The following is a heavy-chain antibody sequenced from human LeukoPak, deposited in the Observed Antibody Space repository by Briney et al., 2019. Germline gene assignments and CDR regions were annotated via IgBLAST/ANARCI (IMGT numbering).Heavy chain of an antibody. Sequence: SETLSLTCTVSGGSISSGSYYWSWIRQPAGKGLEWIGRIYTSGSTNYNPSLKSRVTISVDTSKNQFSLKLSSVTAADTAVYYCARSGGGYCSSTSCYKLGGAFDIWGQGTMVTVSS. J-gene: IGHJ3*02. CDR3: ARSGGGYCSSTSCYKLGGAFDI. CDR2: IYTSGST. V-gene: IGHV4-61*02. CDR1: GGSISSGSYY. D-gene: IGHD2-2*02.